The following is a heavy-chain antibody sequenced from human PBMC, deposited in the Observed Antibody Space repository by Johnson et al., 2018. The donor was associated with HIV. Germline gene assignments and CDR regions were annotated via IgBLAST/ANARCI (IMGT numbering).Heavy chain of an antibody. J-gene: IGHJ3*02. D-gene: IGHD3-3*02. Sequence: VQLVESGGGLVQPGGSLRLSCAASGFTVSSNYMSWVRQAPGKGLEWVSVIYSGGSTYYADSVKGRFTISRDNVNNSVFLLLNSLRVEDTAVYFCARAHLIFPKNAFDIWGQGTMVTVSS. CDR1: GFTVSSNY. CDR3: ARAHLIFPKNAFDI. CDR2: IYSGGST. V-gene: IGHV3-66*01.